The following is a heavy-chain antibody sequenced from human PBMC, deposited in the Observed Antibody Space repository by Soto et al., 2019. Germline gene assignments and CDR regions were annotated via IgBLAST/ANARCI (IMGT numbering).Heavy chain of an antibody. Sequence: GGSLRLSCAASGFTFSSYGMHWVRQAPGKGLEWVAVISYDGSNKYYADSVKGRFTISRDNSKNTLYLQMNSLRAEDTAVYYCAKGYSGSYYVLAFDIWGQGTMVTVSS. CDR1: GFTFSSYG. V-gene: IGHV3-30*18. CDR3: AKGYSGSYYVLAFDI. CDR2: ISYDGSNK. D-gene: IGHD1-26*01. J-gene: IGHJ3*02.